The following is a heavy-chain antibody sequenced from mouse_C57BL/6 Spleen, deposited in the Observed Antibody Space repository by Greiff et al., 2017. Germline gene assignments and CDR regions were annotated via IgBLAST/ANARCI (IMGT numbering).Heavy chain of an antibody. D-gene: IGHD2-2*01. J-gene: IGHJ2*01. CDR1: GFNIKDDY. CDR3: TAYGYDTY. CDR2: IDPENGDT. V-gene: IGHV14-4*01. Sequence: EVQLQQSGAELVRPGASVKLSCTASGFNIKDDYMHWVKQRPEQGLEWIGWIDPENGDTEYASKFQGKATITADTSSNTAYLQLSSLTSEDTAVYYCTAYGYDTYWGQGTTLTVSS.